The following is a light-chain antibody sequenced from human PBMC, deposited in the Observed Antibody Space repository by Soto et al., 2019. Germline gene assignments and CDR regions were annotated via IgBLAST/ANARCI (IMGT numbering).Light chain of an antibody. V-gene: IGKV1D-12*01. CDR1: QGIGNW. J-gene: IGKJ5*01. Sequence: DIQMTQSPSSVSASVGDRVTITCRASQGIGNWLAWYQQRPGKAPKVLIYGATSLESGVPSRFSGSGSGTDFTLTICRLQSEDFATYYCLQGDSFPITFGQGTRLEIK. CDR2: GAT. CDR3: LQGDSFPIT.